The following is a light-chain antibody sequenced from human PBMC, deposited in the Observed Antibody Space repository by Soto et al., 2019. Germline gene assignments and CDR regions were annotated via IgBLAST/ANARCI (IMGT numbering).Light chain of an antibody. V-gene: IGKV1-39*01. CDR2: AAS. CDR3: QQSYSSPQMYT. CDR1: QSISNS. Sequence: DIQMTQSPSSLSASVGDRVTITCRASQSISNSLNWYQQKPGKAPKLLIYAASNLQSGVPSRFSGSGSGTDFTLTISSLQPEDFATYYCQQSYSSPQMYTFGQGTNLEIK. J-gene: IGKJ2*01.